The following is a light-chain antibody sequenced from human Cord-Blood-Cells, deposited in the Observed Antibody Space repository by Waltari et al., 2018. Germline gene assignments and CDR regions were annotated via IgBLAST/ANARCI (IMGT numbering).Light chain of an antibody. J-gene: IGLJ3*02. Sequence: QSALTQPASVSGSPGQSITISCTGTSRDVGGYYYVSWYQQHPRQAPKLMIYDVSHRPSGVSNRFSGSKSGNTASLTISGLQAEDEADYYCSSYTSSSTRVFGGGTKLTVL. CDR1: SRDVGGYYY. CDR2: DVS. CDR3: SSYTSSSTRV. V-gene: IGLV2-14*01.